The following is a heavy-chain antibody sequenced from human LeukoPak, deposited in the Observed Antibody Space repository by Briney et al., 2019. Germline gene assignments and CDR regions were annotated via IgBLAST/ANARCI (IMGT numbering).Heavy chain of an antibody. CDR1: GASINRYY. CDR3: ARGSGGSYWG. J-gene: IGHJ4*02. CDR2: IYNSGST. Sequence: SETLSLTCTVSGASINRYYWSWIRQPPGKGLEWIGNIYNSGSTNYNPSLMSRATISVDTSKNQLSLKLSSVTAADTAVYYCARGSGGSYWGWGQGTLVTVSS. D-gene: IGHD1-26*01. V-gene: IGHV4-59*12.